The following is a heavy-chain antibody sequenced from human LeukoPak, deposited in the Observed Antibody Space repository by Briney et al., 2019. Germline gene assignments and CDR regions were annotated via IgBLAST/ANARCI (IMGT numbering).Heavy chain of an antibody. J-gene: IGHJ4*02. D-gene: IGHD1-26*01. CDR3: VKENPVGGTNYFDY. Sequence: PGGSLRLSCAASGFIFNNYPMSWVRQAPGKGLEWVSAITGSGDRIYYADSVKGRFTISRDNSKNTLSLQMNTLSAEDTAVYYCVKENPVGGTNYFDYWGQGTVVTVSS. CDR2: ITGSGDRI. V-gene: IGHV3-23*01. CDR1: GFIFNNYP.